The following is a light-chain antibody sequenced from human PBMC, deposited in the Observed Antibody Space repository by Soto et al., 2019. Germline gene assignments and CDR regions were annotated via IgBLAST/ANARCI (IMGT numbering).Light chain of an antibody. CDR1: QSINTF. Sequence: EVLLTQSPATLSVSPGESVTLSCRASQSINTFLAWYQQKPGQAPRLLMYGASNRATGIPDRFSGTGSGTDFTLTISRLEPEDFAVYYCQQYGSSPYTFGLGTKLEIK. CDR3: QQYGSSPYT. V-gene: IGKV3-20*01. J-gene: IGKJ2*01. CDR2: GAS.